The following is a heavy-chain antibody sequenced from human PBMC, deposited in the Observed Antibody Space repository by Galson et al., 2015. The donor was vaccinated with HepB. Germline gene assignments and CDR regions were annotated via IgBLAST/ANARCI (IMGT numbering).Heavy chain of an antibody. CDR2: ITDIPSTT. CDR3: AKDICRGTGCYYFDY. CDR1: GFNFTIYA. D-gene: IGHD2-15*01. V-gene: IGHV3-23*01. J-gene: IGHJ4*02. Sequence: SLRLSCAASGFNFTIYAMTWVRQAPGRGLQWVSSITDIPSTTYYADSVKGRFTISRDNSKNTLYLHMNSLRAEDTAIYYCAKDICRGTGCYYFDYWGQGTLVTVSS.